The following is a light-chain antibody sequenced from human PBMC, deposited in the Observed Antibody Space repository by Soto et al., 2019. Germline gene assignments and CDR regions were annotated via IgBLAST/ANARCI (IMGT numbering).Light chain of an antibody. Sequence: QSVLTQPASVSGSPGQSITISCTGTSSDIGGHHFVSWYQQQSGKAPKLVIYEVTDRPSGVSDRFSASKSGNTASLTVSGLQAEDEADYHCSSHGGSNNFYVFGTGTKVTVL. CDR2: EVT. CDR3: SSHGGSNNFYV. V-gene: IGLV2-14*01. CDR1: SSDIGGHHF. J-gene: IGLJ1*01.